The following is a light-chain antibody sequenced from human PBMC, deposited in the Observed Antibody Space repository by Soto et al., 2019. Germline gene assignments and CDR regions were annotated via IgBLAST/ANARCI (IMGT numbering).Light chain of an antibody. CDR2: EAS. V-gene: IGKV1-5*01. CDR1: QSISSW. J-gene: IGKJ4*01. CDR3: QQFNNYPLT. Sequence: DIQMTQSPSTLSASVGDRVTITCRASQSISSWLAWYQQKPGEAPKLLIYEASNLEAGVPSRFSGSGSGTDFTLTISSLQPADFATYYCQQFNNYPLTFGGGTKVDIK.